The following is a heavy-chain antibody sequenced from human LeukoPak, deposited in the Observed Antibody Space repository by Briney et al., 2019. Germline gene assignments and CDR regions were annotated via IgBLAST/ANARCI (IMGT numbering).Heavy chain of an antibody. CDR3: AKDQGSSWGLFDY. Sequence: SETLSLTCTVSGGSISSYYWSWIRQPPGKGLEWIGYIYYSGSTNYNPSLKSRVTISVDTSKNQFSLKLSSVTAADTAVYYCAKDQGSSWGLFDYWGQGTLVTVSS. J-gene: IGHJ4*02. V-gene: IGHV4-59*01. CDR1: GGSISSYY. D-gene: IGHD6-13*01. CDR2: IYYSGST.